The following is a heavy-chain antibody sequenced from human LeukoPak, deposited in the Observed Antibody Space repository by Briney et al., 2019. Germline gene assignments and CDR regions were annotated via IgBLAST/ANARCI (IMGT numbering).Heavy chain of an antibody. V-gene: IGHV5-51*01. CDR1: GYSFTGYW. J-gene: IGHJ4*02. Sequence: GESLKISCKGSGYSFTGYWIGWVRQMPGKGLEWMGIIYPGDSDTRYSPSFQGQVTISADKSISTAYLQWSSLKASDTAMYYCARRGYCSGGSCYSFDYWGQGTLVTVSS. CDR2: IYPGDSDT. CDR3: ARRGYCSGGSCYSFDY. D-gene: IGHD2-15*01.